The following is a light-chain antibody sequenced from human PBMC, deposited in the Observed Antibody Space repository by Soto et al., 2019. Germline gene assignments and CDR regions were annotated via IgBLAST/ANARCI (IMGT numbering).Light chain of an antibody. CDR2: GAS. V-gene: IGKV3-15*01. CDR3: QQRSNWPVT. Sequence: EIVMTQSPATLSVSPVERATLSCRASQSVTSNLAWYQQKPGRAPRLLIYGASTRATGIPARFSGSGSGTEFTLTISSLQSEDFAVYYCQQRSNWPVTFGQGTRLEIK. CDR1: QSVTSN. J-gene: IGKJ5*01.